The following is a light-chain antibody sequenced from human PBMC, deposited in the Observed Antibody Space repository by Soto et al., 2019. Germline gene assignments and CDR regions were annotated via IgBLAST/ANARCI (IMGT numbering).Light chain of an antibody. J-gene: IGLJ2*01. CDR1: SSNLGSNT. CDR3: AAWDDSLNGHVV. V-gene: IGLV1-44*01. Sequence: QSVLTQPPSASGTPGQRVTISCSGSSSNLGSNTVNWYQQLPGTAPKLLIYSNNQRPSGVPDRFSGSKSGTSASLAISWLQSEDEADYYCAAWDDSLNGHVVFGGGTKLTVL. CDR2: SNN.